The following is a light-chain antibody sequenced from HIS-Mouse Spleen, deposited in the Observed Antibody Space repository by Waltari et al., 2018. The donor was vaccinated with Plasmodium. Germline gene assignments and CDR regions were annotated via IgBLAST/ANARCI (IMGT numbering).Light chain of an antibody. J-gene: IGLJ2*01. V-gene: IGLV3-9*01. CDR1: NIGSKN. Sequence: SYELTQPLSVSVALGQTARITCGGNNIGSKNVHWYQQKPGQAPVLVLYRDSNRPSGIPERFSGSNSGNTATLTISRAHAGDEADYYCQVWDSSTVVFGGGTKLTVL. CDR3: QVWDSSTVV. CDR2: RDS.